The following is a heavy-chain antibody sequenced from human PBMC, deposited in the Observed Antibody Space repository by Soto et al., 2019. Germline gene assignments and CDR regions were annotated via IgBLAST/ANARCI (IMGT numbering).Heavy chain of an antibody. D-gene: IGHD3-22*01. CDR3: AREDSSGYFADY. Sequence: QVQLVQSGAEVKKPGSSVKVSCKASGGTFSSYTISWVRQAPGQGLEWMGRIIPILGIANYAQKFQGRVTITADKTTSTAYMEQSSLRSADTAVYDCAREDSSGYFADYWGQGTLVTVSS. CDR2: IIPILGIA. V-gene: IGHV1-69*08. J-gene: IGHJ4*02. CDR1: GGTFSSYT.